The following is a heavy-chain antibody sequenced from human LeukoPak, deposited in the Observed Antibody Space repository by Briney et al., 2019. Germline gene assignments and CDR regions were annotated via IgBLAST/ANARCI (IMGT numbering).Heavy chain of an antibody. J-gene: IGHJ4*02. CDR1: GYTFTGYY. D-gene: IGHD4-23*01. Sequence: ASVKVSCKPSGYTFTGYYMHWVRQAPGQGLEWMGWINPKSGGTNYPQKFQGRVTMTRDTSISTAYMELSRLRSDDTAVYYCARGIYGGNSPLVDYWGQGTLVTVSS. CDR2: INPKSGGT. V-gene: IGHV1-2*02. CDR3: ARGIYGGNSPLVDY.